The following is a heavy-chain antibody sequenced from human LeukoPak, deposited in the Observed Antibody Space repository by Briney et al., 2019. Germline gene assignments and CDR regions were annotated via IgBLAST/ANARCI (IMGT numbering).Heavy chain of an antibody. V-gene: IGHV1-18*01. CDR3: ARVGGTRSRRPPSNTYYDILTGYYPPLYYYYGMDV. CDR2: ISAYNGNT. Sequence: ASVKVSCKASGYTFTSYGISWVRQAPGQGLEWMGWISAYNGNTNYAQKLQGRVTMTTDTSTSTAYMELRSLRSDDTAVYHCARVGGTRSRRPPSNTYYDILTGYYPPLYYYYGMDVWGQGTTVTVSS. CDR1: GYTFTSYG. J-gene: IGHJ6*02. D-gene: IGHD3-9*01.